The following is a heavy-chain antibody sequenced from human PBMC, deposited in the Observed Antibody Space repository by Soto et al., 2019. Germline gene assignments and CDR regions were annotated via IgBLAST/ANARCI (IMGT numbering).Heavy chain of an antibody. D-gene: IGHD6-13*01. V-gene: IGHV5-51*01. Sequence: GESLKISCKGSGYSFTSYWIGWVRQMPGKGLEWMGIIYPGDSDTRNSPSFQGQVTISADKSISTAYLQWSSLKASDTAMYYCARHFDSSSWYYYYGMDVWGQGTTVTVSS. CDR2: IYPGDSDT. J-gene: IGHJ6*02. CDR3: ARHFDSSSWYYYYGMDV. CDR1: GYSFTSYW.